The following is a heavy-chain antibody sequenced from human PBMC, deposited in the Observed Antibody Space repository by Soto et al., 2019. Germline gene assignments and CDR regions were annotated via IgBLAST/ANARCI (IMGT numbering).Heavy chain of an antibody. CDR2: INPSDGGT. CDR1: GYTFTGHY. D-gene: IGHD2-15*01. Sequence: GASVKVSCKASGYTFTGHYIHWVRQAPGQRLEWMGWINPSDGGTNYAQRFQGRVTMTRDTSLNTAYMELSRLTPDDTALYFCAKRRVTPYGLDVWGQGTTVTV. CDR3: AKRRVTPYGLDV. V-gene: IGHV1-2*02. J-gene: IGHJ6*02.